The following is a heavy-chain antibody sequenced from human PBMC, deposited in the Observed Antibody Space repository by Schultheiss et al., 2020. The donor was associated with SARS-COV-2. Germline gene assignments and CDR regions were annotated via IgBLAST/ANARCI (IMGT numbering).Heavy chain of an antibody. CDR2: ISSSSSYT. CDR1: GFTFSDYY. CDR3: ARETMGVVTEGDY. Sequence: GGSLRLSCAASGFTFSDYYMSWIRQAPGKGLEWVSYISSSSSYTNYADSVKGRFTISRDNSKNTLYLQMNSLRAEDTAVYYCARETMGVVTEGDYWGQGTLVTVSS. V-gene: IGHV3-11*06. J-gene: IGHJ4*02. D-gene: IGHD2-21*02.